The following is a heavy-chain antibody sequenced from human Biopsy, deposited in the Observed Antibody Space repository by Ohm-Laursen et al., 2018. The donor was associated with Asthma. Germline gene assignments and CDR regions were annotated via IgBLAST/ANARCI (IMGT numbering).Heavy chain of an antibody. J-gene: IGHJ4*02. CDR2: ISYDGRET. D-gene: IGHD1-26*01. V-gene: IGHV3-30*18. CDR3: AKDVFPGWELRRGPDY. Sequence: SLRLSCAASGFRFPIYGMHWVRQGPGKGPEWVALISYDGRETGYVDSVKGRFTISRDNFRNTVHLQMSSLRPEDTAVYYCAKDVFPGWELRRGPDYWGQGTLVTVSS. CDR1: GFRFPIYG.